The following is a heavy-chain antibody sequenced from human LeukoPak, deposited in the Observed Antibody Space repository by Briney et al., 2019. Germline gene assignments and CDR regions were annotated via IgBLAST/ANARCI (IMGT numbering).Heavy chain of an antibody. Sequence: SETLSLTCTVFGYSISSGYYWGWIRQPPGKGLEWIGSIYHSGSTYYNPSLKSRITISVDTSKNQFSLKLSSVTAADTAVYYCARSRFLEWLVHDAFDIWGQGTMVTVSS. CDR3: ARSRFLEWLVHDAFDI. D-gene: IGHD3-3*01. CDR2: IYHSGST. V-gene: IGHV4-38-2*02. CDR1: GYSISSGYY. J-gene: IGHJ3*02.